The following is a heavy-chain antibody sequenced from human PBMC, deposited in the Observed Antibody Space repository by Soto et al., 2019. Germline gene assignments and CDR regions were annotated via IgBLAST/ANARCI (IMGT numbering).Heavy chain of an antibody. V-gene: IGHV3-48*03. Sequence: GGSLRLSCTASGFTFSADEMNWVRQAPGKGREWVSYISNSGNTIYDADSVKGRFTISRDNAKNSLYLQMNSLRVEDTAVYYCAKFRGVVDAFDIWAQGTMVTVSS. CDR2: ISNSGNTI. CDR1: GFTFSADE. J-gene: IGHJ3*02. CDR3: AKFRGVVDAFDI. D-gene: IGHD2-21*01.